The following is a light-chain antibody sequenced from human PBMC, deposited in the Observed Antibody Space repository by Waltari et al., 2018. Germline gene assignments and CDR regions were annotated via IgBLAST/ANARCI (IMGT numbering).Light chain of an antibody. J-gene: IGKJ4*01. CDR1: QSVSSY. CDR2: DAS. V-gene: IGKV3-11*01. CDR3: QQRSKWPLT. Sequence: IVLTQSPATLSLSPGERATQSVSSYLAWYQQRPGQAPRLLIYDASIRATGIPARFTGSGSETDFTLTISSLEPEDFAVYYCQQRSKWPLTFGGGTKVEIK.